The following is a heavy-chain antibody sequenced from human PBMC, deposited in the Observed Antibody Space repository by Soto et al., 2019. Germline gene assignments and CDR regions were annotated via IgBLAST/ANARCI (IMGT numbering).Heavy chain of an antibody. J-gene: IGHJ3*02. CDR1: GDSVCSYG. CDR3: ARDCPTYPPYDYIWGSYRYTVPQIHKNAFDI. CDR2: IKQDGSEK. Sequence: PGGSLRLSCAACGDSVCSYGMSWVRQAPGKGLEWVANIKQDGSEKYYVDSVKGRFTISRDNAKNSLYLQMNSLRAEDTAVYYCARDCPTYPPYDYIWGSYRYTVPQIHKNAFDIWGQGTMVTVSS. V-gene: IGHV3-7*01. D-gene: IGHD3-16*02.